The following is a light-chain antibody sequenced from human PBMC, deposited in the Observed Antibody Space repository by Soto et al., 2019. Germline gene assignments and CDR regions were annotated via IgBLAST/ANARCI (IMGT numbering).Light chain of an antibody. CDR2: EVS. CDR3: SSFTSINTWV. CDR1: SSDVVGYNY. J-gene: IGLJ3*02. Sequence: QSALTQPASVSGSPGQSITISCTGTSSDVVGYNYVSWYQQHPGKAPKLMIYEVSNRPSGVSNRFSGSKSGNTASLTISGLQAEDEADYYCSSFTSINTWVFGGGTKVTVL. V-gene: IGLV2-14*01.